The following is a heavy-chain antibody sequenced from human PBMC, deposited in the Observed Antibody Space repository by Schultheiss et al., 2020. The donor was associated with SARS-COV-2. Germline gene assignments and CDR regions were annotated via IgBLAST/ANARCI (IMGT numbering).Heavy chain of an antibody. D-gene: IGHD6-13*01. CDR1: GFTFSNYA. Sequence: GESLKISCAASGFTFSNYAMTWVRQAPGKGLEWVSVISNNAFSIHYADSVKSRFTISRDKSTLYLQMNSLRAEDTAVYYCARETWTGYSSTWTRYFQHWGQGTLVTVSS. CDR3: ARETWTGYSSTWTRYFQH. CDR2: ISNNAFSI. V-gene: IGHV3-23*01. J-gene: IGHJ1*01.